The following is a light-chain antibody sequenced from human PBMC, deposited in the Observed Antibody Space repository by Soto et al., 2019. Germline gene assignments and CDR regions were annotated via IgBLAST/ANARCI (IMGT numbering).Light chain of an antibody. V-gene: IGKV1-5*03. CDR1: QSISSW. CDR3: QQYNSYSST. J-gene: IGKJ1*01. CDR2: RAS. Sequence: DIQMTQSPSTLSASVGDRVTITCRASQSISSWLAWYQQKPGKAPKLLIYRASSLESGVPSRFNGSGSGTEFTLTISSLQPDDFVTYYCQQYNSYSSTFGQGTKVEIK.